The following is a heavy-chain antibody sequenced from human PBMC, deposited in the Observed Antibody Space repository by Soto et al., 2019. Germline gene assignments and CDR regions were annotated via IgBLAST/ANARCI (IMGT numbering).Heavy chain of an antibody. CDR3: AVLIAFRSSSFFDY. CDR1: GFSLSTSGVG. Sequence: ESGPTLVNPTQTLTLTCTFSGFSLSTSGVGVGWIRQPPGKALEWLALIYWDDDNRYSPSLQSRLTITKDTSKNQVVLTMTNMDPVDTATYYCAVLIAFRSSSFFDYWGQGTLVTVSS. CDR2: IYWDDDN. J-gene: IGHJ4*02. V-gene: IGHV2-5*02. D-gene: IGHD6-6*01.